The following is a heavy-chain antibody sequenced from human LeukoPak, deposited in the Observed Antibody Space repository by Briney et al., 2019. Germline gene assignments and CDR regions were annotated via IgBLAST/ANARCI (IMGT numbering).Heavy chain of an antibody. D-gene: IGHD4-17*01. CDR2: ISSSSSYI. J-gene: IGHJ4*02. CDR3: ARVIRTTVTTSPNQDY. V-gene: IGHV3-21*01. Sequence: GGSLRLSCAASGFTFSSYSMNWVRQAPGKGLEWVSSISSSSSYIYYADSVKGRFTISRDNAKNSLYLQMNSLRAEDTAVYYCARVIRTTVTTSPNQDYWGQGTLATVSS. CDR1: GFTFSSYS.